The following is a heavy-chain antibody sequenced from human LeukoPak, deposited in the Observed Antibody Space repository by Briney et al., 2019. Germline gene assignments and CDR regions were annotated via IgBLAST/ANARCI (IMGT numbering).Heavy chain of an antibody. Sequence: GGSLRLSCTASGFTFGDYAMSWFRQAPGKGLEWVGFIRSKAYGGTTEYAASVKGRFTISRDDSKSIAYLQMNSLKTEDTAVYYCTRAPPPPYCSGGSCYSYYYYYYMDVWGKGTTVTVSS. CDR2: IRSKAYGGTT. V-gene: IGHV3-49*03. D-gene: IGHD2-15*01. CDR1: GFTFGDYA. CDR3: TRAPPPPYCSGGSCYSYYYYYYMDV. J-gene: IGHJ6*03.